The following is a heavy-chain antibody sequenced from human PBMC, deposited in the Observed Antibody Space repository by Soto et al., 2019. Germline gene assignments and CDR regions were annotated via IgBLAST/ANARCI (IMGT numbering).Heavy chain of an antibody. Sequence: EVQLVESGGGLVQPGGSLRLSCAASGFTFSSYWMHWVRQAPGKGLEWVSRIRGDGNTINYADFVKGRFTISRDNAKNTLYLQMNSLRAEDTAVYYCATGLLYLYGMDVWGQGTTVTVSS. CDR3: ATGLLYLYGMDV. J-gene: IGHJ6*02. V-gene: IGHV3-74*01. CDR2: IRGDGNTI. CDR1: GFTFSSYW. D-gene: IGHD3-3*01.